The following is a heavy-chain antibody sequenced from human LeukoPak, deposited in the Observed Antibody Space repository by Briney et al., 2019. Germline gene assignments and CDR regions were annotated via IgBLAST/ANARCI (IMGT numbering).Heavy chain of an antibody. Sequence: GGSLRLSCTASGFTFSTYSMNWVRQAPGKGLEWVSSISTSSNSKNYADSVKGRFTIFRGNAKNSLYLQMSGLRDEDTAVYYCARVRAGGYFDYWGQGTLVTVSS. CDR2: ISTSSNSK. CDR3: ARVRAGGYFDY. J-gene: IGHJ4*02. V-gene: IGHV3-48*02. CDR1: GFTFSTYS.